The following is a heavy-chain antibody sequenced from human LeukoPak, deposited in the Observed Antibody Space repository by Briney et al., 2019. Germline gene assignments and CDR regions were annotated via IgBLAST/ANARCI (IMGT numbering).Heavy chain of an antibody. V-gene: IGHV3-30-3*01. CDR1: GFTFSSYA. CDR2: ISYDGSNK. J-gene: IGHJ5*02. CDR3: ARAYSSGWEAWFDP. Sequence: GGSLRLSCAASGFTFSSYAMYWVRQAPGKGLEWVAVISYDGSNKYYADSVKGRFTISRDNSKNTLYLQMNSLRAEDTAVYYCARAYSSGWEAWFDPWGQGTLVTVSS. D-gene: IGHD6-19*01.